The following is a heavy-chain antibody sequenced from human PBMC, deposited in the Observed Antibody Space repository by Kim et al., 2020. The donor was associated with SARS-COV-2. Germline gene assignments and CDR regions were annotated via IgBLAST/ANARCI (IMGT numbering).Heavy chain of an antibody. D-gene: IGHD6-19*01. J-gene: IGHJ4*02. Sequence: ASVKVSCKASGYIFTSYYVHWLRQTPGQGLEWVGVINPSGGSTTYAQKFQDRVTMTRDTSTNTVYTEMSSLRSEDTAVYYCARGTYSSALYVGYFDYWGQ. CDR2: INPSGGST. CDR3: ARGTYSSALYVGYFDY. CDR1: GYIFTSYY. V-gene: IGHV1-46*01.